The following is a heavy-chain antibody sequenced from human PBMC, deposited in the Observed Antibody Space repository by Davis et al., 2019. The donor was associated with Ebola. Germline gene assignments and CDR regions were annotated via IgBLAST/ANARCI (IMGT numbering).Heavy chain of an antibody. D-gene: IGHD1-26*01. V-gene: IGHV3-72*01. J-gene: IGHJ4*02. CDR3: VRDRIGSYSFDY. Sequence: GESLKISCAVSGVTFRNYVMSWVRQAPGKGLEWIARIRDKANSYTTEYVASVRGRFTISRDDSNNSLYLHMNGLRTEDTALYYCVRDRIGSYSFDYWGQGTLVTVSS. CDR2: IRDKANSYTT. CDR1: GVTFRNYV.